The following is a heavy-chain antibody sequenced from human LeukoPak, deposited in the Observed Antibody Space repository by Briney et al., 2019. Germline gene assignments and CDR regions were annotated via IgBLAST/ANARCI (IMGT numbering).Heavy chain of an antibody. CDR3: ARDVPGGGYCSSTSCYIHYYYMDV. CDR2: ISSSSSYI. J-gene: IGHJ6*03. CDR1: GFTFSSYS. Sequence: GGSLRLSCAASGFTFSSYSMNWVRQAPGKGLEWVSSISSSSSYIYYADSVKGRFTISRDNAKNSLYLQMNSLRAEDTAVYYCARDVPGGGYCSSTSCYIHYYYMDVWGKGTTVTVSS. V-gene: IGHV3-21*01. D-gene: IGHD2-2*02.